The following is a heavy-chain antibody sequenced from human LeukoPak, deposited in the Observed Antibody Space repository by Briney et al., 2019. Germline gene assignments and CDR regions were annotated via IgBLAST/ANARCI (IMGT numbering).Heavy chain of an antibody. CDR2: IKQDGSEK. D-gene: IGHD4-17*01. J-gene: IGHJ4*02. V-gene: IGHV3-7*05. Sequence: SWVRQAPGKGLEWVANIKQDGSEKHYVDSVKGRFTISRDNAKNSLYLQMNSLRAEDTAVYFCVRGGAAYGYWGQGTLVTVSS. CDR3: VRGGAAYGY.